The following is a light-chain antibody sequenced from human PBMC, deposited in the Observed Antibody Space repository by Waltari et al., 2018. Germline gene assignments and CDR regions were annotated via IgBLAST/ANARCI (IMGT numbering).Light chain of an antibody. CDR2: DVS. J-gene: IGLJ2*01. CDR3: SSYTSSSTRL. Sequence: QSALTQPASVSGSPGQSITISCTGTSSDVGGYNYVSWYQQHPGKAPNLMIYDVSNRPSGVSNRFSGSKSGNTASLTISGLQAEDEADYYCSSYTSSSTRLFGGGTKLTVL. V-gene: IGLV2-14*01. CDR1: SSDVGGYNY.